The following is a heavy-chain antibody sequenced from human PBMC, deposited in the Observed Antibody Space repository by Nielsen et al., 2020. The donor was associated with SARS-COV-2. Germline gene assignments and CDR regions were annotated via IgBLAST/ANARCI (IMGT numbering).Heavy chain of an antibody. CDR1: GFTFSSYG. J-gene: IGHJ3*01. CDR3: AKPEGARSSTS. Sequence: GGSLRLSCAASGFTFSSYGMHWVRQAPGKGLEWVAVISYDGSNKYYADSVKGRFTISRDNSKNTLYLQMNSLRAEDTAVYYCAKPEGARSSTSWGQGTMVTVSS. V-gene: IGHV3-30*18. CDR2: ISYDGSNK. D-gene: IGHD2-2*01.